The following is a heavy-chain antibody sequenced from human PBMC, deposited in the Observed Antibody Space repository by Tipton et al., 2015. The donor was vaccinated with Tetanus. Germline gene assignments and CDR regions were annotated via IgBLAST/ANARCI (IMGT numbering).Heavy chain of an antibody. J-gene: IGHJ4*02. Sequence: QLVQSGAELKKPGESLKISCKGSGYAFTKYWIGWVRQTPGKGLEWMGIIYPDDSDTRYSPSFQGQVTVSADKAINTAYLQWSRLQASDTAVYYCARHPRGNAGNPLYYFDYWAQGTRVIVSS. CDR1: GYAFTKYW. CDR3: ARHPRGNAGNPLYYFDY. D-gene: IGHD4-23*01. CDR2: IYPDDSDT. V-gene: IGHV5-51*01.